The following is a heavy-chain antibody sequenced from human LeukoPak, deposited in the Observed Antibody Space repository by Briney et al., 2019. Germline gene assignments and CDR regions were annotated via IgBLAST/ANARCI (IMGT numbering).Heavy chain of an antibody. CDR1: GYSISSGYY. Sequence: SETLSLTCTVSGYSISSGYYWGWIRQPPGKGLEWIGSIYHSGSTYYNPSLKSRVTISVDTSKNQFSLKLSSVTAADTAVYYCARLSGYGGYYFDYWGQGTLVTVSS. D-gene: IGHD3-22*01. CDR2: IYHSGST. J-gene: IGHJ4*02. V-gene: IGHV4-38-2*02. CDR3: ARLSGYGGYYFDY.